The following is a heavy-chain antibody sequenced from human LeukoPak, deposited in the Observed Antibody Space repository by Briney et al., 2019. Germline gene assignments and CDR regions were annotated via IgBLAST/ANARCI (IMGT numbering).Heavy chain of an antibody. J-gene: IGHJ4*02. D-gene: IGHD3-10*01. CDR1: VFAFSSSG. CDR3: ARTNTLDRGPIIDPLEN. V-gene: IGHV3-33*01. Sequence: GGSLRLSCAASVFAFSSSGMHWVRQSPGKGLEWVAYIWYDGSNKYYGDSVKGRFTISRDNSKNTLYLQMNSQRDEDTAVYLCARTNTLDRGPIIDPLENWGQGNLVTVSS. CDR2: IWYDGSNK.